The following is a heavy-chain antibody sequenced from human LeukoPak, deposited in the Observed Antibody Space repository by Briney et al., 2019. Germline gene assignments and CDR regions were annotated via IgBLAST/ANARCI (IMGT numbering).Heavy chain of an antibody. CDR1: GGSISSGGYS. V-gene: IGHV4-61*03. CDR3: ARGLYPDDAFDI. Sequence: PSQTLSLTCTVSGGSISSGGYSWSWIRQPPGKGLEWIGYISYSGITNYNPSLKSRVTISLDTSKNHFSLKMRSVTAADTAVYYCARGLYPDDAFDIWGQGTMVTVSS. J-gene: IGHJ3*02. D-gene: IGHD3-16*02. CDR2: ISYSGIT.